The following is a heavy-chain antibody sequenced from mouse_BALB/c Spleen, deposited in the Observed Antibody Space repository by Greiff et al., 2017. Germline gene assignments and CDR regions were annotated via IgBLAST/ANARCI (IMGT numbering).Heavy chain of an antibody. CDR3: AMSDYDRKKTWFAY. J-gene: IGHJ3*01. CDR1: GYSITSDYA. V-gene: IGHV3-2*02. CDR2: ISYSGST. D-gene: IGHD2-4*01. Sequence: DVQLVESGPGLVKPSQSLSLTCTVTGYSITSDYAWNWIRQFPGNKLEWMGYISYSGSTSYNPSLKSRISITRDTSKNQFFLQLNSVTTEDTATYYCAMSDYDRKKTWFAYWGQGTLVTVSA.